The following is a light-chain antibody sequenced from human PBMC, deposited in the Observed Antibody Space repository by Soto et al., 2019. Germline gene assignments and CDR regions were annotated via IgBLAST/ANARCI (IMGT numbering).Light chain of an antibody. V-gene: IGKV3-20*01. CDR3: QQYISSPRT. J-gene: IGKJ1*01. Sequence: EIVLTQSPGTLSLSPGERATLSCRASQSVTNNYVAWYQQKPGQAPRLLIYGASNRATGIPDRFSGSGSGTDFSLTISRLEPEDFVVYYCQQYISSPRTFGQGTKVEIK. CDR2: GAS. CDR1: QSVTNNY.